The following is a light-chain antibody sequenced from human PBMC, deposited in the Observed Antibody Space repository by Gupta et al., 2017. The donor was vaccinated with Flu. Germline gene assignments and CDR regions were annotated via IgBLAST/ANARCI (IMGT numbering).Light chain of an antibody. CDR3: VLYMDSGMYV. J-gene: IGLJ3*02. V-gene: IGLV8-61*01. Sequence: QTVVTQEPSFSVSPGGIVTLTCALSSGAVSTDYYPSWYQPNPGQAPRPLIYSTDTRSAGVPARFSGSVPGSKAALTTTGVQAVDESDYYCVLYMDSGMYVFGGGTRLTVL. CDR2: STD. CDR1: SGAVSTDYY.